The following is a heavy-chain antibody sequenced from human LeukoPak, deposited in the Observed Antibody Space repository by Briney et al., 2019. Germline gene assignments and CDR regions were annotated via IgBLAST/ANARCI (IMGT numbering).Heavy chain of an antibody. D-gene: IGHD5-18*01. Sequence: SVKVPCKASGGTFRSYAISWVRQAPGQGLEWMGGIIPIFGTANYAQKFQGRVTITADESTSTAYMELSSLRSEDTAVYYCARDQGYRYGYGDFDYWGQGTLVTVSS. CDR2: IIPIFGTA. J-gene: IGHJ4*02. V-gene: IGHV1-69*01. CDR3: ARDQGYRYGYGDFDY. CDR1: GGTFRSYA.